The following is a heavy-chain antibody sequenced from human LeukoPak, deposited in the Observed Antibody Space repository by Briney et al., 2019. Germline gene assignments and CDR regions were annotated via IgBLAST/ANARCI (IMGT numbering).Heavy chain of an antibody. Sequence: GESLKIFCKGSGYSFTSYWIGWVRQMPGKGLEWMGIIYPGDSDTRYSPSFQGQVTISADKSISTAYLQWSSLKASDTAMYYCARVDTAMVYYYYYGMDVWGQGTTVTVSS. D-gene: IGHD5-18*01. J-gene: IGHJ6*02. V-gene: IGHV5-51*01. CDR1: GYSFTSYW. CDR2: IYPGDSDT. CDR3: ARVDTAMVYYYYYGMDV.